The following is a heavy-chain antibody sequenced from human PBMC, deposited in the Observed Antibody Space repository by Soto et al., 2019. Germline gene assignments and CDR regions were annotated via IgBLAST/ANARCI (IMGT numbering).Heavy chain of an antibody. CDR2: IDRSGRNK. J-gene: IGHJ4*02. CDR1: GFTFSSYE. CDR3: ARDSTYYDSSDYFDH. D-gene: IGHD3-22*01. V-gene: IGHV3-48*03. Sequence: GGSLRLSCVASGFTFSSYEMNWVRQAPGKGLEWVSYIDRSGRNKYYADSVKGRFTISRDSAKNSLYLQMHSLTAEDTAVYYCARDSTYYDSSDYFDHWGQGTPVTVSS.